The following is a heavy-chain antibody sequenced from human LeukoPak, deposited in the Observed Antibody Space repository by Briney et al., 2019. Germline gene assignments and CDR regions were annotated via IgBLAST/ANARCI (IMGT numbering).Heavy chain of an antibody. Sequence: GGSLRLSCAASGFTFDDYAMHWVRQAPGKGLEWVSGISWNSGSIGYADSVKGRFTISRDNAKNSLYLQMNSLRAEDTALYYCAKDMGSLAVAGEGYYGMDVWGQGTTVTVSS. CDR2: ISWNSGSI. CDR1: GFTFDDYA. CDR3: AKDMGSLAVAGEGYYGMDV. D-gene: IGHD6-19*01. V-gene: IGHV3-9*01. J-gene: IGHJ6*02.